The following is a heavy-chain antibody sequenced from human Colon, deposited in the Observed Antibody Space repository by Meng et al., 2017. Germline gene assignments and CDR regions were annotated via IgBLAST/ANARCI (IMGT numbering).Heavy chain of an antibody. V-gene: IGHV1-46*01. D-gene: IGHD1-26*01. CDR2: INPSGGST. CDR1: GYTFTYYY. CDR3: AKNRVGHDF. J-gene: IGHJ4*02. Sequence: ASVKVSCKASGYTFTYYYIDWVRQAPGQGLEWMGIINPSGGSTTYAQKFQGRVTMTRDTSTSTVYMELSSLRSEDTAVYYCAKNRVGHDFWGQGMLVTVSS.